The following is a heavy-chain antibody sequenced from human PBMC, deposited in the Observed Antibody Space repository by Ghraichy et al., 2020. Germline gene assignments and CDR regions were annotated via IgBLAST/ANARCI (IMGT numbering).Heavy chain of an antibody. CDR1: GGSISSSTYF. CDR3: ARPYSSSRNWFDP. D-gene: IGHD6-13*01. Sequence: SETLSLTCTVSGGSISSSTYFWAWIRQPPGKGLEWIGSIYNTENTYYNPSLKSRVTISADTSKNQFSLKLSPVTAADTAVYYCARPYSSSRNWFDPWGPGTLVTVSS. CDR2: IYNTENT. V-gene: IGHV4-39*01. J-gene: IGHJ5*02.